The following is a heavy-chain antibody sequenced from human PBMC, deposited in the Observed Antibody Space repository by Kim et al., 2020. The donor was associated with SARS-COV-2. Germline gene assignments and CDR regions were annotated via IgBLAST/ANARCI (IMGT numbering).Heavy chain of an antibody. CDR2: IYNNGKT. CDR3: ARIPDWGGWPLDH. J-gene: IGHJ4*02. V-gene: IGHV4-59*02. Sequence: SETLSLTCSVSGNSVSYYWTWIRQPPGRGLEWIGYIYNNGKTNNGKTNYNPSLRSRLTISMDMSKNQFSLELSSVTAADTAVYYCARIPDWGGWPLDHWGQGILVTVSS. D-gene: IGHD6-19*01. CDR1: GNSVSYY.